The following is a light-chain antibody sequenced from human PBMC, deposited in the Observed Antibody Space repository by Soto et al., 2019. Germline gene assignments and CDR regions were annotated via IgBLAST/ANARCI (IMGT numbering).Light chain of an antibody. CDR3: QTWGTGTVI. J-gene: IGLJ2*01. CDR2: LNSDGSH. V-gene: IGLV4-69*01. CDR1: SGHSNYA. Sequence: QPVLTQSPSVSASLGASVKLTCVLSSGHSNYAVAWHQQQPEKGPRYLMRLNSDGSHNRGDGIPDRFSGSSSGTERYLTISRLQSEDEADYYCQTWGTGTVIFGGGTKVTVL.